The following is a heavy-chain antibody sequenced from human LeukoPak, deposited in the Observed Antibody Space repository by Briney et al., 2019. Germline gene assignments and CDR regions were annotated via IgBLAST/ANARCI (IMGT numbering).Heavy chain of an antibody. CDR2: ISGSGGYT. V-gene: IGHV3-23*01. J-gene: IGHJ4*02. CDR1: GFTFSSYA. D-gene: IGHD6-13*01. CDR3: ARDGSSWYVGH. Sequence: PGGSLRLSCAASGFTFSSYAMSWVRQAPGKGLEWVSGISGSGGYTYYADSVKGRVTISRDNSKNTLYLQMNSLRAEDTAVYYCARDGSSWYVGHWGQGTLVTVSS.